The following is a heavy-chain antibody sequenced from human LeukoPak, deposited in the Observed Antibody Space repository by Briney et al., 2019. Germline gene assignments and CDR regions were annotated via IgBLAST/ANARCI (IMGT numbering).Heavy chain of an antibody. CDR1: GFIVSSHY. J-gene: IGHJ4*02. CDR3: ARGGEDSPPWFEPKQYSFDY. Sequence: PGGSLRLSCAASGFIVSSHYMSWVRQPPGKGLEWVSAIYSGGTTYYADSVKGRFTISRDDSKNTVFLQMNSLRAEDTAVYYCARGGEDSPPWFEPKQYSFDYWGQGALVTVSS. V-gene: IGHV3-53*01. CDR2: IYSGGTT. D-gene: IGHD3-10*01.